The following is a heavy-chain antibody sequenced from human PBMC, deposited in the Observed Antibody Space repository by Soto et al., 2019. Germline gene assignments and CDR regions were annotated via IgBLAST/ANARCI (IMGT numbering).Heavy chain of an antibody. CDR1: GDSVSSNSAA. Sequence: SQTLSLTCAISGDSVSSNSAAWNWIRQSPSRGLEWLGRTYYRSKWYNDYAVSVKSRITNNPDTSKNQFSLQLNSVTPEDTAVYYCARDRGIAAAGYYYYYYGMDVWGQGXTVTVYS. D-gene: IGHD6-13*01. V-gene: IGHV6-1*01. CDR2: TYYRSKWYN. CDR3: ARDRGIAAAGYYYYYYGMDV. J-gene: IGHJ6*02.